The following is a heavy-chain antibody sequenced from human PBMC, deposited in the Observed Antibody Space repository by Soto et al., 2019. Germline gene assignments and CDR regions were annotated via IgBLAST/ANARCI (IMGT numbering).Heavy chain of an antibody. CDR3: AREMATITEIDY. CDR2: ISSGSTTI. CDR1: GFTFSSYS. J-gene: IGHJ4*02. V-gene: IGHV3-48*02. D-gene: IGHD5-12*01. Sequence: PGGSLRLSCAASGFTFSSYSMNWVRQAPGKGLEWVSYISSGSTTIYYADSVKGRFTISRDNARNSLYLQMNSLRDEDTALYYCAREMATITEIDYWGQGTLVTGLL.